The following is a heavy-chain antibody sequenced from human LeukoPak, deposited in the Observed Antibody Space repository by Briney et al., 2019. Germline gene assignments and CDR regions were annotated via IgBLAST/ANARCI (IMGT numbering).Heavy chain of an antibody. J-gene: IGHJ5*02. CDR2: TYYRSKWYN. CDR1: GDSVSSNSAA. CDR3: ARDFWGNRGSINWFDP. Sequence: SQTLSLACAISGDSVSSNSAAWNWIRQSPSRGLEWLGRTYYRSKWYNDYALSVKSRITINPDTSKNQFSLQLNSVTPEDTAVYYCARDFWGNRGSINWFDPWGQGTLATVSS. D-gene: IGHD3-16*01. V-gene: IGHV6-1*01.